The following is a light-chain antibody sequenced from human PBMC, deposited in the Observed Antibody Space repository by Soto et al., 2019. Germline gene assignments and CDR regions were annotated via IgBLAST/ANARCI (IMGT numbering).Light chain of an antibody. Sequence: DIVLTQSPDTLSLSPGESATLSCRASQSLGRYLAWYHQKPDQAPRLLIYGASSRATGIPDRFSGSGSGTDFTLTISRLEPEDFAVYYCQQYGSSPPAFGQGTKVDIK. J-gene: IGKJ1*01. CDR1: QSLGRY. CDR3: QQYGSSPPA. CDR2: GAS. V-gene: IGKV3-20*01.